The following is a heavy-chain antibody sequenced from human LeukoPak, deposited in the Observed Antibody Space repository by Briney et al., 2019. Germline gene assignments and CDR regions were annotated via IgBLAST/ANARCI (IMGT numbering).Heavy chain of an antibody. CDR2: IYSGGDT. D-gene: IGHD1-26*01. J-gene: IGHJ6*03. CDR1: GFTFSNYR. CDR3: ARRRATVAYSMDV. V-gene: IGHV3-53*01. Sequence: PGGCLRLSCAASGFTFSNYRMSWVRQAPGKGLEWLTVIYSGGDTYYIDSVKGRFAISRDNSRNTVYLQMNSLRADDTAVYYCARRRATVAYSMDVWGKGTTVTVSS.